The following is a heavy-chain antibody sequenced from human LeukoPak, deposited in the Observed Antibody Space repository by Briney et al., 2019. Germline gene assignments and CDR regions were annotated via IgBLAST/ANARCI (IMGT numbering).Heavy chain of an antibody. V-gene: IGHV1-2*02. J-gene: IGHJ3*02. CDR3: ARASPVVYDAFDI. D-gene: IGHD3-22*01. Sequence: GVSVKVSCKAPGYTFTGYYMHWVRQAPGQGLEWMGWINPNSGGTNYAQKFQGRVTITRDTSISTAYMELSRLRSDDTAVYYCARASPVVYDAFDIWGQGTMVTVSS. CDR2: INPNSGGT. CDR1: GYTFTGYY.